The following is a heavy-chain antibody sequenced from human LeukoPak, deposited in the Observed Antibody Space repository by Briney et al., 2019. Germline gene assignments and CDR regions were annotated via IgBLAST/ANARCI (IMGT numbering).Heavy chain of an antibody. Sequence: SETLSLTCTVSVGSISSYYWSWIRQPPGKGLYLIGYIYYSGSTNYNPSLKSRVTISVDTSKNQFSLKLSSVTAADTAVYYCARDGNYDIPYWYFDLWGRGTLVTVSS. CDR1: VGSISSYY. CDR3: ARDGNYDIPYWYFDL. CDR2: IYYSGST. V-gene: IGHV4-59*01. J-gene: IGHJ2*01. D-gene: IGHD3-9*01.